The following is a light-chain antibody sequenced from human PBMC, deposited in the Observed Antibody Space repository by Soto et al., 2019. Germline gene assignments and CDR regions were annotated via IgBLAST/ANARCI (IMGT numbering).Light chain of an antibody. CDR1: SSNIGAGYD. CDR2: GNS. CDR3: QSYDSSHYV. V-gene: IGLV1-40*01. Sequence: VLTQPPSVSGAPGQRVTISCTGSSSNIGAGYDVHWYQQLPGTAPKLLIYGNSNRPSGVPDRFSGSKSGTSASLAITGLQAEDEADYYCQSYDSSHYVFGAGTKLTVL. J-gene: IGLJ1*01.